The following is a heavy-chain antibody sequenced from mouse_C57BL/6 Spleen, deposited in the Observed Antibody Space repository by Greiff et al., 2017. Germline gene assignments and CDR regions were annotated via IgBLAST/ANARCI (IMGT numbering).Heavy chain of an antibody. Sequence: VNLVESGPELVKPGASVKISCKASGYAFSSSWMNWVKQRPGKGLEWIGRIYPGDGDTNYNGKFKGKATLTADKSSSTAYMQLSSLTSEDSAVYFCARWEGYDVFAYWGQGTLVTVSA. CDR3: ARWEGYDVFAY. J-gene: IGHJ3*01. CDR1: GYAFSSSW. CDR2: IYPGDGDT. D-gene: IGHD2-2*01. V-gene: IGHV1-82*01.